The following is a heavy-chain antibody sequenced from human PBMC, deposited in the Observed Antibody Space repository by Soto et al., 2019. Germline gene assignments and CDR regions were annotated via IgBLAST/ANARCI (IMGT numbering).Heavy chain of an antibody. CDR3: ERVNPPRGIAAAGIWLDP. CDR1: GGSISSYY. J-gene: IGHJ5*02. CDR2: IYYSGST. V-gene: IGHV4-59*12. D-gene: IGHD6-13*01. Sequence: SETLSLTCTVSGGSISSYYWSWIRQPPGKGLEWIGYIYYSGSTNYNPSLKSRVTISVDTSKNQSSLKLSSVTPADTAVYYCERVNPPRGIAAAGIWLDPWGQGTLVTVSS.